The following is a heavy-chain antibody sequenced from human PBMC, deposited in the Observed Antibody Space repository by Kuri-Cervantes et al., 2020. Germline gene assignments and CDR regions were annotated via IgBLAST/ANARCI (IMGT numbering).Heavy chain of an antibody. V-gene: IGHV3-30*18. D-gene: IGHD1-26*01. CDR3: AKDIGQIYYYYYGMDV. CDR1: EFTFSTYG. J-gene: IGHJ6*02. CDR2: ISYDGSNK. Sequence: GGSLRLSCAVSEFTFSTYGMHWVRQVPGKGLEWVAVISYDGSNKYYADSVKGRFTISRDNSKNTLYLQMNSLRAEDTAVYYCAKDIGQIYYYYYGMDVWGQGTTVTVSS.